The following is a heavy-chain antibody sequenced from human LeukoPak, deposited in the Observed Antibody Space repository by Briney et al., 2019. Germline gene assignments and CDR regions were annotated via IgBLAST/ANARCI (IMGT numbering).Heavy chain of an antibody. J-gene: IGHJ4*02. CDR2: IYYSGST. Sequence: SQTLSLTCTVSGGSISSGDYYWSWIRQPPGKGLEWIGYIYYSGSTYYNPSLKSRVTISVDTSKNQFSLKLSPVTAADTAVYYCARGPYSSSLEDYWGQGTLVTVSS. D-gene: IGHD6-13*01. CDR3: ARGPYSSSLEDY. CDR1: GGSISSGDYY. V-gene: IGHV4-30-4*01.